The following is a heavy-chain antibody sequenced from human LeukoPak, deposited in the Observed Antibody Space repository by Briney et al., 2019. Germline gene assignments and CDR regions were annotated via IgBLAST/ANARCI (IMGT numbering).Heavy chain of an antibody. V-gene: IGHV4-39*01. CDR2: IYYSGST. D-gene: IGHD2-2*01. Sequence: SETLSLTCTVSGGSISSSDYSWGWIRQPPGKDLEWIGSIYYSGSTYYNPSLKSRVTISVDTSKNQFSLKVTSVTAADTAVYYCARGDCSSTICYSPMDVWGKGTTVTVSS. CDR1: GGSISSSDYS. CDR3: ARGDCSSTICYSPMDV. J-gene: IGHJ6*03.